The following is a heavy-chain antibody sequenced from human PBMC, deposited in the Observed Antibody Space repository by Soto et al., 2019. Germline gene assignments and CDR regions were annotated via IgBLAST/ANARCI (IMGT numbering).Heavy chain of an antibody. J-gene: IGHJ4*02. V-gene: IGHV1-69*12. CDR3: ARGSSSWYLDY. Sequence: QVQLVQSGAEVKKPGSSVKVSCKASGGTFNNFAFNWVRQAPGQGLEWMGGIIPIFGTAHYAQKLQGRVTITADESKRTVYMEVSSLRSEDTAVYYCARGSSSWYLDYWGQGTLVTVSS. CDR2: IIPIFGTA. CDR1: GGTFNNFA. D-gene: IGHD6-13*01.